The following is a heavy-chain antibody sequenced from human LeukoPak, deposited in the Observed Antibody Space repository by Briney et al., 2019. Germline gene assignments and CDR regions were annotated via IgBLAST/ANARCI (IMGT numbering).Heavy chain of an antibody. Sequence: GGSLRLSCAASGFTFSSYSMNWVRQAPGKGLEWVSAISGSGSYTDYADSVKGRFTISKDNSKNTLYMRMSSLRAEDTAVYYCAKRRYDSSGHFDSWGQGTLVTVSS. CDR3: AKRRYDSSGHFDS. CDR1: GFTFSSYS. D-gene: IGHD3-22*01. V-gene: IGHV3-23*01. J-gene: IGHJ4*02. CDR2: ISGSGSYT.